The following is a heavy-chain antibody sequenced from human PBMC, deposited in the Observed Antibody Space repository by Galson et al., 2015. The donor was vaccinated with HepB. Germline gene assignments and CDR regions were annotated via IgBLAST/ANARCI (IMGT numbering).Heavy chain of an antibody. CDR1: GFNFEDYG. J-gene: IGHJ4*02. CDR3: TRDYCSEGNCFFDY. D-gene: IGHD2-15*01. V-gene: IGHV3-49*03. Sequence: SLRLSCATTGFNFEDYGMNWIRPAPGKGLEWVGFIRSHAYGGTTEYAATVKDRFTISRDDSKSIAYLQMNSLRTDDIAVYYCTRDYCSEGNCFFDYWGQGTLVTVSS. CDR2: IRSHAYGGTT.